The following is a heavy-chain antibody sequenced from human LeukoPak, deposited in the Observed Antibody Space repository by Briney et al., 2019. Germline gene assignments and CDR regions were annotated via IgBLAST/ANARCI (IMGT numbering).Heavy chain of an antibody. CDR2: ISGSGGST. Sequence: QAGGSLRLSCAASGFTFSSYAMSWVRQAPGRGLEWVSAISGSGGSTYYADSVKGRFTISRDNSKNTLYLQMNSLRAEDTAVYYCAREISGSYGGPSDYWGQGTLVTVSS. V-gene: IGHV3-23*01. J-gene: IGHJ4*02. CDR3: AREISGSYGGPSDY. CDR1: GFTFSSYA. D-gene: IGHD1-26*01.